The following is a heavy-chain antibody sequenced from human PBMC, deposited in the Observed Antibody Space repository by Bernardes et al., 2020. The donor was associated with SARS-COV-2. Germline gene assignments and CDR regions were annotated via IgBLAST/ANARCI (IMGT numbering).Heavy chain of an antibody. CDR3: ARRYYGSGSPEAFDI. Sequence: GGSLRLSCADSGFSFSTYSMKWVRQAPGKGLEWVSSISNSGSTIFYADSVKGRFTISRDNAKNSVYLQMNSLRVEDTAVYYCARRYYGSGSPEAFDIWGQGTMVTVSS. CDR2: ISNSGSTI. J-gene: IGHJ3*02. V-gene: IGHV3-21*01. CDR1: GFSFSTYS. D-gene: IGHD3-10*01.